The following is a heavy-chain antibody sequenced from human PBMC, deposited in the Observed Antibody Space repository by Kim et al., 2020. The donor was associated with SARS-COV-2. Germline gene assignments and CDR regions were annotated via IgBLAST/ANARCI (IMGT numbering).Heavy chain of an antibody. V-gene: IGHV3-11*05. D-gene: IGHD6-19*01. CDR3: ARDQEVWYNIDWIRGAPMDV. CDR1: GFTLGDYY. Sequence: GGSLRLSCAASGFTLGDYYVNWIRQAPGKGLEWISYISPSSTYTNYADSEKGRFTISRDNAKNSLFLQMNSLSPEDTAVYYCARDQEVWYNIDWIRGAPMDVWGQGTTVTV. CDR2: ISPSSTYT. J-gene: IGHJ6*02.